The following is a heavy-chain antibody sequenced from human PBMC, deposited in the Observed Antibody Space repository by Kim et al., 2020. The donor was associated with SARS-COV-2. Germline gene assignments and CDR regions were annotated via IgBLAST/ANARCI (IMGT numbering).Heavy chain of an antibody. CDR3: TTSMAHFDY. Sequence: GTTDYAAPVKGRFTISRDDSKNTLYLQMNSLKTEDTAVYYCTTSMAHFDYWGQGTLVTVSS. CDR2: GTT. V-gene: IGHV3-15*01. J-gene: IGHJ4*02. D-gene: IGHD3-10*01.